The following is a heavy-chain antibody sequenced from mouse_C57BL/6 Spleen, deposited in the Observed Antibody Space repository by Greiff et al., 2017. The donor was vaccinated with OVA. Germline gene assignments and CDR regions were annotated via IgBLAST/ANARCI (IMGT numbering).Heavy chain of an antibody. D-gene: IGHD1-1*01. CDR3: ARRDGSSYGWFAY. CDR2: IYPRDGST. J-gene: IGHJ3*01. CDR1: GYTFTSYD. V-gene: IGHV1-85*01. Sequence: LVESGPELVKPGASVKLSCKASGYTFTSYDINWVKQRPGQGLEWIGWIYPRDGSTKYNEKFKGKATLTVDTSSSTAYMELHSLTSEDSAVYFCARRDGSSYGWFAYWGQGTLVTVSA.